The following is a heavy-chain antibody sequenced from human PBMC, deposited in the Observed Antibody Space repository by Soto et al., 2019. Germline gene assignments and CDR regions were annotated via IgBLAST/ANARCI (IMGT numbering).Heavy chain of an antibody. D-gene: IGHD3-3*01. V-gene: IGHV1-18*01. CDR1: GYTFTSYG. CDR3: ARELGGFWSGYYTGSLDY. CDR2: ISAYNGNT. J-gene: IGHJ4*02. Sequence: ASVKVSCKASGYTFTSYGISWVRQAPGQGLEWMGWISAYNGNTNYAQKLQGRVTMTTDTSTSTAYLELRSLRSDDTAVYYCARELGGFWSGYYTGSLDYWGQGTLVTVSS.